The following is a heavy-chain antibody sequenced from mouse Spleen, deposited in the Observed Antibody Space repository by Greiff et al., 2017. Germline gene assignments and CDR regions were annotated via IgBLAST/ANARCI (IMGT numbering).Heavy chain of an antibody. D-gene: IGHD2-4*01. V-gene: IGHV1-15*01. CDR3: TTMISGYFDV. CDR1: GYTFTDYE. Sequence: QVHVKQSGAELVRPGASVTLSCKASGYTFTDYEMHWVKQTPVHGLEWIGAIDPETGGTAYNQKFKGKAILTADKSSSTAYMELRSLTSEDSAVYYCTTMISGYFDVWGAGTTVTVSS. J-gene: IGHJ1*01. CDR2: IDPETGGT.